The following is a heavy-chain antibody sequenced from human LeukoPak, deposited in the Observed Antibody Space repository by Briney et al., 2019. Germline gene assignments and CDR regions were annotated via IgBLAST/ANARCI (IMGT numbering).Heavy chain of an antibody. V-gene: IGHV1-2*04. J-gene: IGHJ4*02. Sequence: GASVKVSCKASGYTFTGYYTHWVRQAPGQGLEWMGWINPNSGGTNYTQKFQGWVTMTRDTSISTAYMELSRLRSDDTAVYYCARDYPSVSCGGDCYSDYWGQGTLVTVSS. CDR1: GYTFTGYY. D-gene: IGHD2-21*02. CDR2: INPNSGGT. CDR3: ARDYPSVSCGGDCYSDY.